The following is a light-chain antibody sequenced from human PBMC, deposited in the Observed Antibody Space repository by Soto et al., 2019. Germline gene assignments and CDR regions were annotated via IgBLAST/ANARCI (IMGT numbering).Light chain of an antibody. CDR2: TAS. CDR1: QGIGGL. V-gene: IGKV1-12*01. CDR3: QQANSFPLT. J-gene: IGKJ4*01. Sequence: DIQMTQSPSSLSASVGDRVTITVRASQGIGGLLAWYQQKPGKAPNLVIHTASSWQSGGPSRFIGSRSATDFTLTISSLQPQDFAPYYSQQANSFPLTFGGGTKVEI.